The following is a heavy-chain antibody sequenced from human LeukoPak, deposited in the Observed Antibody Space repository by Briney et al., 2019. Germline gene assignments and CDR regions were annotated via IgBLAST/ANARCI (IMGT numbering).Heavy chain of an antibody. D-gene: IGHD2-2*01. CDR3: ARGQGYESYYYMDV. J-gene: IGHJ6*03. CDR2: ISFDGVNT. Sequence: GGSLRLSCAASGFTFSTYAIHWVRQAPGKGLEWVAVISFDGVNTFYADSVKGRFTISRDNSNNTVYLQMNNLRPEDTAVFYCARGQGYESYYYMDVWGKGTTVTVSS. CDR1: GFTFSTYA. V-gene: IGHV3-30*04.